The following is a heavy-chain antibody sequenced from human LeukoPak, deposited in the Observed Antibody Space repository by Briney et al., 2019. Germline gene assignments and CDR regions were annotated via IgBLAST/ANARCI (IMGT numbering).Heavy chain of an antibody. CDR2: INPSGGST. CDR3: ARDGAEPPSNCSSTSCYVGWFDL. Sequence: GASVKVSCKASGYTFTSYYMHWVRQAPGQGLEWMGIINPSGGSTSYAQKFQGRVTMTRDTSTSTVYMELSSLRSEDTAVYYCARDGAEPPSNCSSTSCYVGWFDLWGQGTLVTVSS. V-gene: IGHV1-46*01. CDR1: GYTFTSYY. D-gene: IGHD2-2*01. J-gene: IGHJ5*02.